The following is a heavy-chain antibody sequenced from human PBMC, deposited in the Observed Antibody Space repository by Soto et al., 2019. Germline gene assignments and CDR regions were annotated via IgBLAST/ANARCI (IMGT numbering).Heavy chain of an antibody. CDR2: ISYSGST. V-gene: IGHV4-59*08. CDR3: ARQDTSGYAFDY. J-gene: IGHJ4*02. D-gene: IGHD3-22*01. CDR1: GGSISSFD. Sequence: QVQLQESGPGLVKPSETLSLTCTVSGGSISSFDWNWIRQSPGKGLEWIGYISYSGSTNYNPSLKSRVTISVATSKNQFSLKLSSVTAADTAVYYCARQDTSGYAFDYWGQGTLVTVSS.